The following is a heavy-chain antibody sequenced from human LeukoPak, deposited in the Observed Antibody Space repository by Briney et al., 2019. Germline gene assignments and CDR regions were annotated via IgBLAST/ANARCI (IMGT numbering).Heavy chain of an antibody. V-gene: IGHV3-23*01. CDR3: AKSPSITIFGVVTYIDY. J-gene: IGHJ4*02. Sequence: PGGSLRLSCAASGFTFSSYAMSWVRQAPGKGLEWVSAISGSGGSTYYADSVKGRFTISRDNSKNTLYLQMNSLGAEDTAVYYCAKSPSITIFGVVTYIDYWGQGTLVTVSS. CDR1: GFTFSSYA. D-gene: IGHD3-3*01. CDR2: ISGSGGST.